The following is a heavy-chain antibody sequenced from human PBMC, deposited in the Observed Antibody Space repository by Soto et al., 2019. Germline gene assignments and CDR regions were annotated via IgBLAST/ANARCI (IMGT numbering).Heavy chain of an antibody. CDR2: ISYDGSNK. V-gene: IGHV3-30-3*01. Sequence: QVQLVESGGGVVQPGRSLRLSCAASGFTFSSYAMHWVRQAPGKGLEWVAVISYDGSNKYYADSVKGRFTISRDNSKNTLYLQMNSLRAEDTAVYYCAREMAKDYWGQGTLVTVSS. CDR3: AREMAKDY. D-gene: IGHD5-12*01. CDR1: GFTFSSYA. J-gene: IGHJ4*02.